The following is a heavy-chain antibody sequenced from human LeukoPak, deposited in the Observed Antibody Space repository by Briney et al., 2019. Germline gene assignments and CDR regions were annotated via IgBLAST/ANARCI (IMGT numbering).Heavy chain of an antibody. CDR2: INPNSGGT. Sequence: GASVKVSCKASGYTLTGYYMHWVRQAPGQGLEWMGWINPNSGGTNYAQKFQGRVTMTRDTSISTAYMELSRLRSDDTAVYYCARDGVGLERYYYYYYMDVWGKGTTVTISS. D-gene: IGHD1-1*01. J-gene: IGHJ6*03. CDR3: ARDGVGLERYYYYYYMDV. V-gene: IGHV1-2*02. CDR1: GYTLTGYY.